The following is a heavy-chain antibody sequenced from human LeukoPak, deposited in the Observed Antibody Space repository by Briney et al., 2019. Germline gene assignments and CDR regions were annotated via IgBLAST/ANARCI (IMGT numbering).Heavy chain of an antibody. CDR3: AGGPYYYRRNNAFDI. CDR1: GGSFSGYY. D-gene: IGHD3-10*01. V-gene: IGHV4-34*01. CDR2: INHSGST. J-gene: IGHJ3*02. Sequence: SETLSLTCAVYGGSFSGYYWSWIRQPPGKGLEWIGEINHSGSTNYNPSLKSRVTISVDTSKNQFSLKLSSVTAADTAVYYCAGGPYYYRRNNAFDIWGQGTMVTVSS.